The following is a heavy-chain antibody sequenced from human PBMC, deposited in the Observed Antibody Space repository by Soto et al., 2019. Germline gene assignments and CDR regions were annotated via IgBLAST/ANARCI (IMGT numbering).Heavy chain of an antibody. CDR3: ARAYDFWSGSRTQNYGMDV. V-gene: IGHV4-34*01. Sequence: SETLSLTCAVYGGSFSGYYWSWIRQPPGKGLEWIGEINHSGSTNYNPSLKSRVTISVDTSKNQFSLKLSSVAAADTAVYYCARAYDFWSGSRTQNYGMDVWGQGTTVTVSS. J-gene: IGHJ6*02. D-gene: IGHD3-3*01. CDR2: INHSGST. CDR1: GGSFSGYY.